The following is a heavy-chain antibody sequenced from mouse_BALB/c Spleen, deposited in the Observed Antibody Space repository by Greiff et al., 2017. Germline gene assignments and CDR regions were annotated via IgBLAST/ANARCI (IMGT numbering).Heavy chain of an antibody. Sequence: QVQLKQSGAELVRPGTSVKVSCKASGYAFTNYLIEWVKQRPGQGLEWIGVINPGSGGTNYNEKFKGKATLTADKSSSTACMQLSSLTSDDSAVYFCARSGYDYDVRDYWGQGTSVTVSS. J-gene: IGHJ4*01. CDR1: GYAFTNYL. CDR3: ARSGYDYDVRDY. V-gene: IGHV1-54*01. CDR2: INPGSGGT. D-gene: IGHD2-4*01.